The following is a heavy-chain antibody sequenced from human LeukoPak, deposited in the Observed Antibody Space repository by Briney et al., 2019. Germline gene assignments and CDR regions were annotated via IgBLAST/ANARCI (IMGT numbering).Heavy chain of an antibody. CDR2: IYTSGST. D-gene: IGHD4-17*01. Sequence: SQTLSLTCTASGGSISSGSYYWSWIRQPAGKGLEWIGRIYTSGSTNYNPSLKSRVTISVDTSKNQFSLKLSSVTAADTAVYYCARVGRTGGFDYWGQGTLVTVSS. J-gene: IGHJ4*02. V-gene: IGHV4-61*02. CDR3: ARVGRTGGFDY. CDR1: GGSISSGSYY.